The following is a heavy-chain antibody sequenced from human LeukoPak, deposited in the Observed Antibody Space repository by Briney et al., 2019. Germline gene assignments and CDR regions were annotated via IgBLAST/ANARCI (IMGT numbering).Heavy chain of an antibody. V-gene: IGHV4-59*01. D-gene: IGHD4-23*01. J-gene: IGHJ4*02. CDR3: ARDRYGGNSGEFDY. CDR1: GGSISSYY. Sequence: SETLSLTCTASGGSISSYYWSWIRQSPGKALEWIGYIYYTGTTNYNPSLKRRVTILVDTSKNQFSLKLSSVTAADTAVYYCARDRYGGNSGEFDYWGQGTLVTVSS. CDR2: IYYTGTT.